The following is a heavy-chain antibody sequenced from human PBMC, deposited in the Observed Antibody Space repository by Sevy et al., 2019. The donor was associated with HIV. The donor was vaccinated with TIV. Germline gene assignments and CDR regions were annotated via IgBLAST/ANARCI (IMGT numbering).Heavy chain of an antibody. J-gene: IGHJ4*02. Sequence: GGSLRLSCAASGFTFSSYAMSWVRQAPGKGLEWVSAISGSGGSTYYADSVKGRFTISRDNSKNTLYLQMNSLGAEDTAVYYCAKVGSDFWSGYHMGGGFDYWGQGTLVTVSS. D-gene: IGHD3-3*01. CDR1: GFTFSSYA. CDR2: ISGSGGST. CDR3: AKVGSDFWSGYHMGGGFDY. V-gene: IGHV3-23*01.